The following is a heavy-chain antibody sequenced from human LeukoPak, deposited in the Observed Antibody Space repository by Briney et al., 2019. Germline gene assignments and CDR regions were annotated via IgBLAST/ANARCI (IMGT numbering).Heavy chain of an antibody. CDR2: LSRDGSTT. CDR1: GFTFADFT. J-gene: IGHJ4*02. CDR3: AAGALYYFENSGFHY. V-gene: IGHV3-43*01. D-gene: IGHD3-9*01. Sequence: GGSLRLSCAASGFTFADFTMHWVRLPPGKGLEWVSLLSRDGSTTYYADSVKGRFTISRDNSKNSLYLQMNSLRSEDTGFYYCAAGALYYFENSGFHYWGQGTLVTVSS.